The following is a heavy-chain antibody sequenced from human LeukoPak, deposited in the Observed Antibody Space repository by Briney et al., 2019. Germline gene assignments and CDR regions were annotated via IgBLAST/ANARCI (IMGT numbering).Heavy chain of an antibody. J-gene: IGHJ5*02. Sequence: PSETLSLSCTVSGGSISSSSDYWGWIRQPPGKGLEWIGSIYYSGSTYYNPSLKSRVTISVDTSKNQFSLKLSSVTAADTAVYSCARHSSMTTANFDPWGQGTLVTVSS. CDR1: GGSISSSSDY. CDR2: IYYSGST. V-gene: IGHV4-39*01. CDR3: ARHSSMTTANFDP. D-gene: IGHD4-17*01.